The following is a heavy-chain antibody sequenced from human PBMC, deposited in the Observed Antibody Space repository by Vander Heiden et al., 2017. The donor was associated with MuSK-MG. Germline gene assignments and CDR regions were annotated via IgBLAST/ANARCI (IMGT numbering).Heavy chain of an antibody. CDR3: ASDNMVGYGAGCSCSGLGT. Sequence: EVQLVESGGAVVQPGGSLRLSCQASGFTFDEYTIHWVRQAPERGLEWVSLIRWDGITHYADSVKGRFTSSRDNSRNSLYLQVNGLTTEDTACHYCASDNMVGYGAGCSCSGLGTWGQGTLVTVSS. CDR1: GFTFDEYT. J-gene: IGHJ5*02. CDR2: IRWDGIT. V-gene: IGHV3-43*01. D-gene: IGHD3-10*01.